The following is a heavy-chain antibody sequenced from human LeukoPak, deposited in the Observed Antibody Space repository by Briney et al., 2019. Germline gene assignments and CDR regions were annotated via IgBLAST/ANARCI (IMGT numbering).Heavy chain of an antibody. J-gene: IGHJ4*02. CDR2: INPNSGGT. D-gene: IGHD6-19*01. V-gene: IGHV1-2*02. CDR3: ARSAGYSGGSYGRCYFDY. Sequence: ASVKVSCKASGYTFTGYYMYWVRQAPGQGLEWMGWINPNSGGTKYAQKFQGRVTMTRDTSISTAHMEVSRLRSDDTAVYYCARSAGYSGGSYGRCYFDYWGQGTLVTVSS. CDR1: GYTFTGYY.